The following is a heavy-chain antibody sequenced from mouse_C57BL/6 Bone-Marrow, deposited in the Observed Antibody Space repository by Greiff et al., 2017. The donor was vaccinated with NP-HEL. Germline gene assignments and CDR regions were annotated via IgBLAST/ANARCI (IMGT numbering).Heavy chain of an antibody. Sequence: QVQLQQPGAELVKPGASVKLSCKASGYTFTSYWMHWVKQRPGQGLEWIGMIHPNSGSTNYNEKFKSKATLTVDKSSSTAYMQLSSLTSEDSAVYSCARDYYGSSSGGYWGQGTTLTVSS. J-gene: IGHJ2*01. CDR2: IHPNSGST. CDR3: ARDYYGSSSGGY. V-gene: IGHV1-64*01. D-gene: IGHD1-1*01. CDR1: GYTFTSYW.